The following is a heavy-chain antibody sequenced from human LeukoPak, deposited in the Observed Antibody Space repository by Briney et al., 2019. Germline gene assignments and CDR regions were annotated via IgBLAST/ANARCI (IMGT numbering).Heavy chain of an antibody. CDR2: INTDGSST. D-gene: IGHD2/OR15-2a*01. J-gene: IGHJ5*02. V-gene: IGHV3-74*01. CDR3: ARDVYGRFDP. Sequence: PGGSLRLSCAASGFTFSSYWMHWVRHAPEKGLVWVSRINTDGSSTTYADSVEGRFTISGDNAKNTLFLQMNGLRAEDTAVYYCARDVYGRFDPWGQGTLVTVSS. CDR1: GFTFSSYW.